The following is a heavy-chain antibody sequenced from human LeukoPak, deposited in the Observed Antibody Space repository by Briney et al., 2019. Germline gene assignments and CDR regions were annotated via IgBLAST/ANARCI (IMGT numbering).Heavy chain of an antibody. CDR2: INHSGST. V-gene: IGHV4-34*01. J-gene: IGHJ4*02. CDR1: GGSFSGYY. CDR3: ARLTYYYGSGSYPY. Sequence: SETLSLTCAVYGGSFSGYYWSWTRQPPGKGLEWIGEINHSGSTNYNPSLKSRVTISVDTSKNQFSLKLSSVTAADTAVYYCARLTYYYGSGSYPYWGQGTLVTVSS. D-gene: IGHD3-10*01.